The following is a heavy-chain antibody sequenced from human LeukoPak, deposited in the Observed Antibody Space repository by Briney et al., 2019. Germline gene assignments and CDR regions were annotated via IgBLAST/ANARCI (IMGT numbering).Heavy chain of an antibody. D-gene: IGHD3-16*01. J-gene: IGHJ4*02. V-gene: IGHV1-18*01. CDR2: IRAYNGNT. CDR3: ARIGYDYYFDY. Sequence: ASVKVSCKASGYTYTRYGTSWVRQAPGQGLEWMGWIRAYNGNTNYAQKLQGRVTMTTDTSTSTAYMELRSLRSDDTAVYYCARIGYDYYFDYWGQGTLVTVSS. CDR1: GYTYTRYG.